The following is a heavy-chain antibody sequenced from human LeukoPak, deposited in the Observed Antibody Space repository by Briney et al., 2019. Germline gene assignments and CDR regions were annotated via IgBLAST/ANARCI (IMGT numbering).Heavy chain of an antibody. V-gene: IGHV4-34*01. J-gene: IGHJ4*02. CDR1: GGSFSGSY. CDR3: TRSPPPGATAYGVVDL. CDR2: INHSGST. D-gene: IGHD3-16*01. Sequence: SETLSLTCAVYGGSFSGSYWSWIRQPPGKGLGWIGEINHSGSTNYNPSLKSRVTISINTSKNQFSLKLRSVTAADTAVHYCTRSPPPGATAYGVVDLWGQGTLVTVSS.